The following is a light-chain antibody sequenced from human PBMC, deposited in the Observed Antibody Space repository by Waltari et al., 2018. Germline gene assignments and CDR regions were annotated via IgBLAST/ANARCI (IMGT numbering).Light chain of an antibody. CDR1: SRDVGGDGS. V-gene: IGLV2-14*03. CDR2: DVS. J-gene: IGLJ2*01. CDR3: CSQSSNNGVI. Sequence: QSALTQPASVSGSPGQSITVSCTGISRDVGGDGSVSWYQDLPGQAPKVIIYDVSSRPSGVSDRFSGSKSGNTASLTISGLQAEDEANYYCCSQSSNNGVIFGGGTKVTVL.